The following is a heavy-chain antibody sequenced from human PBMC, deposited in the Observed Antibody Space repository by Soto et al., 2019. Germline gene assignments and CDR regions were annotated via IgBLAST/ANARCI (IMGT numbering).Heavy chain of an antibody. Sequence: GGSLRLSCAASGFTFSSYSMNWVRQAPGKGLEWVSSISSSSSYIYYADSVKGRFTISRDNAKNSLYLQMNSLRAEDTAVYYCARDRTTPARIAAAGRGGGYYFDYWGQGTLVTVSS. CDR2: ISSSSSYI. CDR3: ARDRTTPARIAAAGRGGGYYFDY. CDR1: GFTFSSYS. D-gene: IGHD6-13*01. J-gene: IGHJ4*02. V-gene: IGHV3-21*01.